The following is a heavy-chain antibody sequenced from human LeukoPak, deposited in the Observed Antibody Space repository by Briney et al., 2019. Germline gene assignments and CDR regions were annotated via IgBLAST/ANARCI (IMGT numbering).Heavy chain of an antibody. CDR1: GYTFTSYD. CDR2: MNPNSGNT. J-gene: IGHJ4*02. V-gene: IGHV1-8*01. D-gene: IGHD3-22*01. Sequence: ASVKVSCKASGYTFTSYDINWVRQATGQGLEWMGWMNPNSGNTGYAQKFQGRVTMARNTSISTAYMELSSLRSEDTAVYYCARDYYDSSGYPTYFDYWGQGALVTVSS. CDR3: ARDYYDSSGYPTYFDY.